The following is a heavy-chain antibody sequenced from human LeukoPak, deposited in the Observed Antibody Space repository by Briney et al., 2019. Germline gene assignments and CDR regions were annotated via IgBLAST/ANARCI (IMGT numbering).Heavy chain of an antibody. CDR3: ARQPSSWFTSFDS. D-gene: IGHD6-13*01. Sequence: SETLSLTCTVSGGSLSSYFWSWIREPPGKGLEWIAYIYYSGSTNYNPSLKSRVTISVDTSKNQFSLKLSSVTAADTAVYYCARQPSSWFTSFDSWGQGTLVTVSS. J-gene: IGHJ4*02. CDR1: GGSLSSYF. V-gene: IGHV4-59*01. CDR2: IYYSGST.